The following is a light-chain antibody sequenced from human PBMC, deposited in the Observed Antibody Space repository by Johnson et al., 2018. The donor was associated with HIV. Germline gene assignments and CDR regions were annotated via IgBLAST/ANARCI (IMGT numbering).Light chain of an antibody. CDR2: DTY. J-gene: IGLJ1*01. V-gene: IGLV1-51*01. CDR1: SSNIGNNY. Sequence: QSVLTQPPSVSAAPGQKVTISCSGSSSNIGNNYVSWYQQLPGTAPKLLIYDTYKRPSGIPDRFSGSKSGTSATLGITGLQTGDEADYYCGTWDSGLSAGVFGTGTKVTVL. CDR3: GTWDSGLSAGV.